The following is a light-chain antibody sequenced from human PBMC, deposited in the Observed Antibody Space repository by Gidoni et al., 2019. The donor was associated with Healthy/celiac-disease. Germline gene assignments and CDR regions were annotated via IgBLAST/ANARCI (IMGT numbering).Light chain of an antibody. J-gene: IGKJ3*01. CDR1: QGVRSDY. Sequence: DIVLTQSPATLSLSPGDRATLSCRASQGVRSDYLAWHQQKPGQAPRLLIYAASSRATGLSDRCSGSASGTDFTLTISRLEPEDFAVYYCQQYGSSPTFGPGTKVDIK. V-gene: IGKV3-20*01. CDR3: QQYGSSPT. CDR2: AAS.